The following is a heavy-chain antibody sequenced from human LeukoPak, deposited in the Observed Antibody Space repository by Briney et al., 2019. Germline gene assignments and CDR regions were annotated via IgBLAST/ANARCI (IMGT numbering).Heavy chain of an antibody. V-gene: IGHV3-53*01. CDR2: IYSGGST. CDR3: ARVSSAHRSGGFDY. Sequence: PGVSLRFSGAASGFTVSSNYMSWLRQAPGKGLEWVSGIYSGGSTYYADSVKGRFTISRNNSKKTLYLQMNSLRAEDTAVYYCARVSSAHRSGGFDYWGQGTLVTVSS. J-gene: IGHJ4*02. CDR1: GFTVSSNY. D-gene: IGHD3-10*01.